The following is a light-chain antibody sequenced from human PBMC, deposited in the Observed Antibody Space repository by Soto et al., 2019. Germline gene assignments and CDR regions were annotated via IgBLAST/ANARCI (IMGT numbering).Light chain of an antibody. CDR3: SSYTSSSTYV. J-gene: IGLJ1*01. CDR1: SSDVGGYNY. CDR2: DVS. Sequence: QSALTQPASVSGSPGQSITISCTGTSSDVGGYNYVSWYQQHPGKAPKLMIYDVSNRPSGVSNRFSGSKSGNTASLTISGLQAVDEADSYCSSYTSSSTYVFGTGTKVTVL. V-gene: IGLV2-14*01.